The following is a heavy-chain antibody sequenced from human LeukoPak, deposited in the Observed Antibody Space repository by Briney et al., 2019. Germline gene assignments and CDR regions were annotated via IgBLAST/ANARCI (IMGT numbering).Heavy chain of an antibody. Sequence: GESLKISCQGSGYSFTNYCIAWVRQMPGKGLEWMGIIYPGDSDTRYSPSFQGQVTISADKSISTAYLQWSSLKASDTAMFYCARSGSGTRFDYWGQGTLVTVSS. V-gene: IGHV5-51*01. CDR2: IYPGDSDT. D-gene: IGHD6-19*01. CDR1: GYSFTNYC. CDR3: ARSGSGTRFDY. J-gene: IGHJ4*02.